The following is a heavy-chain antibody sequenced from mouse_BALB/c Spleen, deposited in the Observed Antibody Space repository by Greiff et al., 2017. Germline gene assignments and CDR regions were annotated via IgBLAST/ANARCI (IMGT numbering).Heavy chain of an antibody. CDR3: ARGGGNYFDY. CDR1: GYTFTSYW. CDR2: IDPSDSYT. J-gene: IGHJ2*01. V-gene: IGHV1-69*02. Sequence: QVQLQQSGAELVKPGASVKLSCKASGYTFTSYWMHWVKQRPGQGLEWIGEIDPSDSYTNYNQKFKGKATLTVDKSSSTAYMQLSSLTSEDSAVYYCARGGGNYFDYWGQGTTLTVSS.